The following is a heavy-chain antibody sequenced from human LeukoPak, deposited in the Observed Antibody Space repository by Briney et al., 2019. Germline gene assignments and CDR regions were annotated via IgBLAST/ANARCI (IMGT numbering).Heavy chain of an antibody. D-gene: IGHD5-18*01. Sequence: GGSLRLSCAASGFTFSSYAMHWVRQAPGKGLEWVAVISYDGSNKYYADSVKGRFTISKDNSKNTLYLQMNSLRAEDTAVYYCARDMDTAGYGMDVWGQGTTVTVSS. CDR2: ISYDGSNK. CDR3: ARDMDTAGYGMDV. CDR1: GFTFSSYA. V-gene: IGHV3-30-3*01. J-gene: IGHJ6*02.